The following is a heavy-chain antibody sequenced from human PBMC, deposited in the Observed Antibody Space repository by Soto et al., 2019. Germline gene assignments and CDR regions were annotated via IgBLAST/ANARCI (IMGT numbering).Heavy chain of an antibody. J-gene: IGHJ4*02. D-gene: IGHD4-17*01. CDR1: GFTFTTYD. CDR3: AKSRQGYGNYDFDY. V-gene: IGHV3-23*01. CDR2: ISGSGGST. Sequence: EVQLLESGGGLVQPGGSLRLSCTASGFTFTTYDMTWVRQAPGKGLEWVSTISGSGGSTYYADSVKGRFTISRDNSRNTLFLQMNSLRAADTAVYYCAKSRQGYGNYDFDYWGQGTLVTVSS.